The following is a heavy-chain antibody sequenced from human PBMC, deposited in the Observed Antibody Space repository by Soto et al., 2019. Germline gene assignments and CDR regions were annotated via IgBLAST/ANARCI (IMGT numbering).Heavy chain of an antibody. CDR1: EFTFSSYW. CDR2: IKGDGTNT. J-gene: IGHJ4*02. D-gene: IGHD5-12*01. V-gene: IGHV3-74*01. CDR3: ARGLSGYYGFDY. Sequence: PGGSLRLSCAASEFTFSSYWMHWVRQVPGKGLVWVSRIKGDGTNTGYADSVKGRFTISRDNVKNTLYLQMNSLRAEDTAVYYCARGLSGYYGFDYWGQGTLVTVSS.